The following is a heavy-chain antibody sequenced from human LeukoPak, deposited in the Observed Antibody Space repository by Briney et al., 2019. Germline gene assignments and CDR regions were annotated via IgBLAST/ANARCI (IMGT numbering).Heavy chain of an antibody. V-gene: IGHV4-30-4*08. J-gene: IGHJ4*02. CDR2: IYRSGST. CDR3: ARANYAYGDY. D-gene: IGHD2-2*01. CDR1: GGSISSGDYF. Sequence: SQTLSLTCSVSGGSISSGDYFWSWIRQPPGKGLEWIGYIYRSGSTYYSPSLKSRDSISLDTSKNQFSLKLSSVTAADTAVYYCARANYAYGDYWGQGTLVTVSS.